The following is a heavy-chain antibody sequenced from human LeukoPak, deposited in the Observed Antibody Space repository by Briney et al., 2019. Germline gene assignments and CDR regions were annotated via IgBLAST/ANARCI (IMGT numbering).Heavy chain of an antibody. CDR1: GFTFSSYS. Sequence: PGGSLRLSCAASGFTFSSYSMNWVRQAPGKGLEWVSSISSSSSYIYYADSVKGRLTISRDNAKNSLYLQMNSLRAEDTAVYYCARDPGYSSSWYRYFMFDYWGQGTLVTVSS. D-gene: IGHD6-13*01. CDR2: ISSSSSYI. V-gene: IGHV3-21*01. CDR3: ARDPGYSSSWYRYFMFDY. J-gene: IGHJ4*02.